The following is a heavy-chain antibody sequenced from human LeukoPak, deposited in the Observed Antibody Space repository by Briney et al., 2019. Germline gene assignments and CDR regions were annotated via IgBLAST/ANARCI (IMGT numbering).Heavy chain of an antibody. CDR2: IYYSGST. J-gene: IGHJ4*02. V-gene: IGHV4-39*01. CDR1: GGSINSSSSY. CDR3: ARRNYYFDY. Sequence: PSETLSLTCTVSGGSINSSSSYWGWIRQPPGEGLEWVASIYYSGSTYYNPSLKSRVAISIDTSKNQFSLKLSSVTAADTAVYYCARRNYYFDYWGQGTLVTVSS.